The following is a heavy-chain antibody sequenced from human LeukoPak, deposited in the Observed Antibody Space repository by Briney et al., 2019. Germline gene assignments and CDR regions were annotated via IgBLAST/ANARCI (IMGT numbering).Heavy chain of an antibody. Sequence: PSETLSLTCAVYGGSFSGYYWSWIRQPPGKGLEWIGEVNHSGSTNYNPSLKSRVTMSVDTSKNQFSLKLSSVTAADTTVYYCARGEAAAGPMDYMDVWDTGATVTVSS. V-gene: IGHV4-34*01. D-gene: IGHD6-13*01. CDR2: VNHSGST. CDR3: ARGEAAAGPMDYMDV. CDR1: GGSFSGYY. J-gene: IGHJ6*03.